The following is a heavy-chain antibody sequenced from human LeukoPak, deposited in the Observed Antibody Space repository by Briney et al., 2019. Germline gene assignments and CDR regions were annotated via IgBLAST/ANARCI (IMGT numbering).Heavy chain of an antibody. CDR3: TRHPGDGYNRDY. CDR2: IRSKANSYAK. D-gene: IGHD5-24*01. Sequence: PGGSLRLSCAASGFTFSGSAMHWVRQASGKGLEWVGRIRSKANSYAKAYAASVKGRFTISRDDSKNTAYLQMNSLKTEDTAVYYCTRHPGDGYNRDYWGQGTLVTVSS. V-gene: IGHV3-73*01. CDR1: GFTFSGSA. J-gene: IGHJ4*02.